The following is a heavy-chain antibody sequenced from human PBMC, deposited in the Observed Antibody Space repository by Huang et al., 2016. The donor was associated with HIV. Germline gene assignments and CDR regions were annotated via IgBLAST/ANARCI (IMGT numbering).Heavy chain of an antibody. J-gene: IGHJ3*02. D-gene: IGHD3-22*01. CDR3: ARHFSYYDSSGYTPWDAFDI. V-gene: IGHV4-39*01. CDR2: IYCSGSN. Sequence: QLQLQGSGPGLVKPSETLSLTCTVSGGSITSSSYYWGWIRQPPGKGLEWVGSIYCSGSNDYNPSLKSRVTVSVDTSKNQLSLKLSSVTAADTAVYYCARHFSYYDSSGYTPWDAFDIWGQGTMVTVSS. CDR1: GGSITSSSYY.